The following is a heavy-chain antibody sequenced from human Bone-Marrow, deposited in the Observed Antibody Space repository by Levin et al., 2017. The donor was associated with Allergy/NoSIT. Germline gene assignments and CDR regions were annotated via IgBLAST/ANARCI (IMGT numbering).Heavy chain of an antibody. Sequence: PSETLSLTCTVSGGSVRTYYWSWIRQPPGQGLEWIGNIYYSVATNYNPSLKSRVTMSVDPSTNQFSLKLTSVTAADTAVYYCARGGGGDDWLTAWGQGTLVTVSS. CDR3: ARGGGGDDWLTA. CDR1: GGSVRTYY. V-gene: IGHV4-59*02. D-gene: IGHD2-21*01. CDR2: IYYSVAT. J-gene: IGHJ5*02.